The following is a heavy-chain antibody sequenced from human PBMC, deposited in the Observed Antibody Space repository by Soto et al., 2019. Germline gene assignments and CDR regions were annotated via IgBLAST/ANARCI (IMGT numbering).Heavy chain of an antibody. J-gene: IGHJ6*02. Sequence: PGGSLRLSCAASGFTFHTYAMTWVRQAPEKGLEWVSAITGGGGRTYYADSVKGRFTISRDNSKNTLYLQMNSLRVEDTAVYYCAKRGFDSGGWDYYALDVWGQGTAVTVS. D-gene: IGHD5-12*01. CDR3: AKRGFDSGGWDYYALDV. CDR2: ITGGGGRT. CDR1: GFTFHTYA. V-gene: IGHV3-23*01.